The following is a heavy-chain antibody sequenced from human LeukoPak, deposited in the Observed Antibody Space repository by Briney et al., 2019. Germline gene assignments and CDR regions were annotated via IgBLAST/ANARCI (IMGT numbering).Heavy chain of an antibody. V-gene: IGHV3-23*01. CDR3: AKGYSPKYYFDY. Sequence: GGSLRLSCAASGLTFSGYWMHWVRQAPGKGLEWVSTISSSGGSTYYADSVKGRFTISRDNSKNTLYLQMNSLRAEDTAVYYCAKGYSPKYYFDYWGQGTLVTVSS. CDR2: ISSSGGST. J-gene: IGHJ4*02. CDR1: GLTFSGYW. D-gene: IGHD6-13*01.